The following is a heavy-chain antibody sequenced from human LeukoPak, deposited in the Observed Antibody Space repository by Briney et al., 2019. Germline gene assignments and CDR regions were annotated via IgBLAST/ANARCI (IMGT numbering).Heavy chain of an antibody. CDR2: MYTSGST. CDR3: ARESGGSRPLDH. CDR1: GDSISSNY. D-gene: IGHD3-16*01. J-gene: IGHJ4*02. V-gene: IGHV4-4*07. Sequence: PSETLSLTCTVSGDSISSNYWTWIRQPAGKGLEWIGRMYTSGSTNYRPSLKSRVTMSIDTSNNQFSLKLSSVNAADTAVYYCARESGGSRPLDHWGQGIPVTVSS.